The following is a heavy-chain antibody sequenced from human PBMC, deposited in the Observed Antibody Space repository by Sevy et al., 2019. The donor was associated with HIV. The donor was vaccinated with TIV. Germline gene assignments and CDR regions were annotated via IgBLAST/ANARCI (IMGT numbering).Heavy chain of an antibody. Sequence: GGSLRLSCAASGFTFSNSDMNWVHQAPGKGLEWVSGVSWNGSRTHYADSVKGRFIISRDNSRNTLYLQTNSLRAEDTAVYYCVRKTPSFYGSGSYRNFDYWGQGTLVTVSS. D-gene: IGHD3-10*01. CDR1: GFTFSNSD. CDR3: VRKTPSFYGSGSYRNFDY. V-gene: IGHV3-35*01. CDR2: VSWNGSRT. J-gene: IGHJ4*02.